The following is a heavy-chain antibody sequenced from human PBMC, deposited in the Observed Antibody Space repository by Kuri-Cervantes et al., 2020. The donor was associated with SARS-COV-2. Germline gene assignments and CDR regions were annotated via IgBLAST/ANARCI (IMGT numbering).Heavy chain of an antibody. CDR2: IYYSGST. Sequence: SETLSLTCAMYGESASGYFWSWFRQPPGKGLEWIGSIYYSGSTYYNPSLKSRVTISVDTSKNQFSLKLSSVTAADTAVYYCARPSIAARADAFDIWGQGTMVTVSS. CDR3: ARPSIAARADAFDI. V-gene: IGHV4-34*01. CDR1: GESASGYF. D-gene: IGHD6-6*01. J-gene: IGHJ3*02.